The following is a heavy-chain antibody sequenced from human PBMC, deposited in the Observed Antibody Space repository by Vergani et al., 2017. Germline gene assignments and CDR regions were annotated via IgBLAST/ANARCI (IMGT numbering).Heavy chain of an antibody. J-gene: IGHJ4*02. V-gene: IGHV4-38-2*02. CDR2: IYHSGST. CDR3: AREERGYYDDSSGYDY. D-gene: IGHD3-22*01. CDR1: GYSISSGYY. Sequence: QVQLQESGPGLVKPSETLSLTCTVSGYSISSGYYWGWIRQPPGKGLEWIGSIYHSGSTYYNPSLKSRVTISVDTSKNQFSLKLSSVTAADTAVYYCAREERGYYDDSSGYDYWGQGTLVTVSS.